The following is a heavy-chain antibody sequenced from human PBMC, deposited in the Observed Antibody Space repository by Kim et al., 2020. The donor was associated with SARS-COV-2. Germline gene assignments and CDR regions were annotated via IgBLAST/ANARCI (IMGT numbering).Heavy chain of an antibody. D-gene: IGHD2-21*01. CDR2: INAGNGNT. Sequence: ASVKVSCKASGYTFTSYAMHWVRQAPGQRLEWMGWINAGNGNTKYSQKFQGRFTITRDTSASTAYMELSSLRSEDTAVYYCARYSVSDVGYYFDYWGQGTLVTVSS. J-gene: IGHJ4*02. V-gene: IGHV1-3*01. CDR3: ARYSVSDVGYYFDY. CDR1: GYTFTSYA.